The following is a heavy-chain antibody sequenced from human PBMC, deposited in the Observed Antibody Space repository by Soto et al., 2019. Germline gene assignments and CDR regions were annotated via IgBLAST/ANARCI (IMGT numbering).Heavy chain of an antibody. Sequence: EVQLLESGGGLVQPGGSLRLSCAASGFTFNTYAMSWVRQAPGKGLEWVSVIGGSGDTTYYSDSVKGRFTISRDNSTNTLYLQMSGLRAGDTALYYCARNQGYCTTTYCHDTGGFLEYGGQGTLVTVSS. J-gene: IGHJ4*02. CDR1: GFTFNTYA. V-gene: IGHV3-23*01. D-gene: IGHD3-3*01. CDR2: IGGSGDTT. CDR3: ARNQGYCTTTYCHDTGGFLEY.